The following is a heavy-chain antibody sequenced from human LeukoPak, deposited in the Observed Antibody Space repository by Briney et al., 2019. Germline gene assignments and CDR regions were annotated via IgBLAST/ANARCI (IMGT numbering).Heavy chain of an antibody. J-gene: IGHJ1*01. D-gene: IGHD4-11*01. CDR2: ISGYNGYT. Sequence: ASVKVSCKASVYTFTNYGVSWVRQAPGQGLEWMGWISGYNGYTNYAQKFQFRVTMTTDTSTSTAYMELRSLTSDDTAVYYCARDKAVTTELTQYFHHWGQGTLVTVSS. CDR1: VYTFTNYG. V-gene: IGHV1-18*01. CDR3: ARDKAVTTELTQYFHH.